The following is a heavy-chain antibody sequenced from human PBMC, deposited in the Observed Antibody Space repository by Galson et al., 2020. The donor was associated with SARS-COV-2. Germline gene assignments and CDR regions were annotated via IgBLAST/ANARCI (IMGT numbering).Heavy chain of an antibody. CDR2: ISYDGSNK. V-gene: IGHV3-30*04. J-gene: IGHJ4*02. Sequence: GESLTISCAASGFTFSSYAMHWVRQAPGKGMEWVAVISYDGSNKYYADSVKGRFTISRDNSKNTRYLQMNSLRAEYTAVYYCATPDYDYVWGSYVAQYYFVYWGQGTLVTVSS. D-gene: IGHD3-16*01. CDR1: GFTFSSYA. CDR3: ATPDYDYVWGSYVAQYYFVY.